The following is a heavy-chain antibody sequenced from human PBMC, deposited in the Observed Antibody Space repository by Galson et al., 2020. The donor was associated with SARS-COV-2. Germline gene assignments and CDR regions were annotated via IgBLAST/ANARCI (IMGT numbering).Heavy chain of an antibody. CDR3: ARDASWAMFGMDV. V-gene: IGHV3-21*01. CDR2: ISSNSDYI. J-gene: IGHJ6*02. D-gene: IGHD1-26*01. Sequence: GESLKISCAVSGFTFSSYTMNWVRQAPGKGLEWVSAISSNSDYIYYADSVKGRFTIPRDNGKNSLDLQMNSLRAEDTAVYYCARDASWAMFGMDVWGQGTTVTVSS. CDR1: GFTFSSYT.